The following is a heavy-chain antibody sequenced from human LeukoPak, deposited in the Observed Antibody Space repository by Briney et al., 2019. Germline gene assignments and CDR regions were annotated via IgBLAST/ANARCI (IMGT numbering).Heavy chain of an antibody. CDR3: ARGFPPYDYVWGSYRLYYFDY. CDR1: GGSFSGYY. Sequence: PSETMSLTCAVYGGSFSGYYWSWIRQPPGKGLEWIGEINHSGSTNYNPSLKSRVTISVDTSKNQFSLKLSSVTAADTAVYYCARGFPPYDYVWGSYRLYYFDYWGQGTLVTVSS. CDR2: INHSGST. V-gene: IGHV4-34*01. D-gene: IGHD3-16*02. J-gene: IGHJ4*02.